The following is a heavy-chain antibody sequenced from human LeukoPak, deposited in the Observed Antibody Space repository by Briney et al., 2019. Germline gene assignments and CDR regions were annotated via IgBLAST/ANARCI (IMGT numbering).Heavy chain of an antibody. V-gene: IGHV3-9*01. Sequence: GRSLRLSCAASGFTFDDYAMHWVRQAPGKGLEWVPGISWNSGSIGYADSVKGRFTISRDNAKNSLYLQMNSLRAEDTALYYCAKDIMDSGSYYDYWGQGTLVTVSS. D-gene: IGHD1-26*01. CDR3: AKDIMDSGSYYDY. J-gene: IGHJ4*02. CDR1: GFTFDDYA. CDR2: ISWNSGSI.